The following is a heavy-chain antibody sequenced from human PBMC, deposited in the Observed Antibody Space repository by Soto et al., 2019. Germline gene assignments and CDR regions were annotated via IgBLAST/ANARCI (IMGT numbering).Heavy chain of an antibody. J-gene: IGHJ5*02. D-gene: IGHD4-17*01. CDR3: ARKRRLRLVGVGKPPQNWFDP. Sequence: PSETLSLTCAVYGGSFSGYYWSWIRQPPWKWLEWIGEINHSGSTNYNPSLKSLVAISVDTSKNQFSLKLSSVTAADTAVYYCARKRRLRLVGVGKPPQNWFDPWGQGTLVTVSS. CDR1: GGSFSGYY. V-gene: IGHV4-34*01. CDR2: INHSGST.